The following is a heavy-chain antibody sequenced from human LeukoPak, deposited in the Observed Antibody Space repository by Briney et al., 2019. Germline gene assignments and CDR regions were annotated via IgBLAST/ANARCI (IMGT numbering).Heavy chain of an antibody. CDR2: ISSSGSST. J-gene: IGHJ4*02. CDR1: RFTFSSYE. V-gene: IGHV3-48*03. CDR3: ARASGRDY. D-gene: IGHD3-3*01. Sequence: QPGWSLRLSCATPRFTFSSYEMNWVRQAPGKGLEWVSYISSSGSSTYYADSVKGRCTISRDNAKNSLYLQMSSLRAEDTAVYYCARASGRDYWGQGTRVSVSS.